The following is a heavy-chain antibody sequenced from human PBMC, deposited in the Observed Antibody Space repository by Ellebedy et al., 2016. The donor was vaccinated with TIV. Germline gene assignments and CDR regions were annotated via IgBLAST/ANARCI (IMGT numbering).Heavy chain of an antibody. V-gene: IGHV4-39*01. CDR3: AGPLRSTVTTSIYFDY. D-gene: IGHD4-17*01. Sequence: SETLSLXXSVSGDSVSSRSYFWGWIRQPPGKGLDWIGIIYYSGSTYYNPSLNSRVTISIDTSKNQFSLNLSSVTAADTAVYYCAGPLRSTVTTSIYFDYWGQGTLVTVSS. CDR2: IYYSGST. CDR1: GDSVSSRSYF. J-gene: IGHJ4*02.